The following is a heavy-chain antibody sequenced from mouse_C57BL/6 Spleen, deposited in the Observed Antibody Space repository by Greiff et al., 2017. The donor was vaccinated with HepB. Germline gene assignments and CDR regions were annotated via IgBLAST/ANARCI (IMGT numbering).Heavy chain of an antibody. CDR2: ISSGSSTI. J-gene: IGHJ2*01. Sequence: EVKLMESGGGLVKPGGSLKLSCAASGFTFSDYGMHWVRQAPEKGLEWVAYISSGSSTIYYADTVKGRFTISRDNAKNTLFLQMTSLRSEDTAMYYCARGGYGSSYFDYWGQGTTLTVSS. CDR3: ARGGYGSSYFDY. V-gene: IGHV5-17*01. CDR1: GFTFSDYG. D-gene: IGHD1-1*01.